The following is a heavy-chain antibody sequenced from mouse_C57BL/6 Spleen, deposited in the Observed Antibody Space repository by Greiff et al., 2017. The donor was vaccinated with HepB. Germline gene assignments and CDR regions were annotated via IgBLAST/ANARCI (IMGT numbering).Heavy chain of an antibody. CDR2: ISNGGGST. J-gene: IGHJ2*01. V-gene: IGHV5-12*01. CDR3: ARHGVRGYFDY. CDR1: GFTFSDYY. Sequence: EVKLVESGGGLVQPGGSLKLSCAASGFTFSDYYMYWVRQTPEKRLEWVAYISNGGGSTYYPDTVKGRFTISRDNAKNTLYLQMSRLKSEDTAMYYCARHGVRGYFDYWGQGTTLTVSS.